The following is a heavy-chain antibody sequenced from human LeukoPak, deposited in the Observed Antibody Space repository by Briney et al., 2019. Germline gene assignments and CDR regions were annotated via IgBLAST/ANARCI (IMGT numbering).Heavy chain of an antibody. D-gene: IGHD5-24*01. CDR2: IKFDGNDK. Sequence: PGGSLRLSCLASGFTFNTFTMNWVRQAPGKGLEWLAFIKFDGNDKYYADSVKGRFTISRDNVKSTLHLQMNSLRGEDTAVYYCAREGRWLQAHFDSWGQGTLVAVSS. J-gene: IGHJ4*02. CDR3: AREGRWLQAHFDS. CDR1: GFTFNTFT. V-gene: IGHV3-30*02.